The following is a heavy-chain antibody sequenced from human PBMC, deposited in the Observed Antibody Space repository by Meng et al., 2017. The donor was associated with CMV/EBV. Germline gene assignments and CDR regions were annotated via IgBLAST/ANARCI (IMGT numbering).Heavy chain of an antibody. CDR1: GYTFTSYY. CDR3: ARGTGIVGATGAFDI. J-gene: IGHJ3*02. Sequence: SVKVSCKASGYTFTSYYMHWVRQAPGQGLEWMGIINPSGGSTSYAQKFQGRVTMTRDTSTSTVYMELSSLRSEDTAVYYCARGTGIVGATGAFDIWGQGTMVTV. CDR2: INPSGGST. D-gene: IGHD1-26*01. V-gene: IGHV1-46*01.